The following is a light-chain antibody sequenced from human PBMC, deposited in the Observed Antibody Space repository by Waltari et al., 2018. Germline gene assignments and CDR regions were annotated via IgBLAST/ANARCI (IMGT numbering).Light chain of an antibody. CDR3: QSADSSGTYWL. V-gene: IGLV3-25*03. CDR1: AFPNQH. Sequence: SYELPQPPSVAVSPGPTARFTCSGYAFPNQHAHWYQQKPGQAPLLVKYKESERASVSPDRFSGSSSGTTVTLTISGVKAEDEADYYCQSADSSGTYWLFGGGTTLTVL. CDR2: KES. J-gene: IGLJ3*02.